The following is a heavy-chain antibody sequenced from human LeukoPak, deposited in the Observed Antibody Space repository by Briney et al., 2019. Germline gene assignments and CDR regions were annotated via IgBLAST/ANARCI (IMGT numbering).Heavy chain of an antibody. D-gene: IGHD4-23*01. CDR2: IYTSGST. CDR3: ATDGGNSYYYYYMDV. CDR1: GGSIGSGSYY. Sequence: SETLSLTCTVSGGSIGSGSYYWSWIRQPAGKGLEWIGRIYTSGSTNYNPSLKSRVTISVDTSKNQFSLKLSSVTAADTAVYYCATDGGNSYYYYYMDVWGKGTTVTVSS. V-gene: IGHV4-61*02. J-gene: IGHJ6*03.